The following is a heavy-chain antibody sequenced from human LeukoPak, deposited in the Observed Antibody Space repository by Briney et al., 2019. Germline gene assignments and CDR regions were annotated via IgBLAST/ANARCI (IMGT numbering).Heavy chain of an antibody. V-gene: IGHV3-21*01. CDR2: ISSSGSYI. J-gene: IGHJ4*02. CDR3: ARASSGRYFAFIDY. CDR1: GFTFSSYS. D-gene: IGHD1-26*01. Sequence: GGSLRLSCAASGFTFSSYSMNWVRQAPGKGLEWVSSISSSGSYIYYADSVKGRFTISRDNAKNSVYLQMNSLRVEDTAVYYCARASSGRYFAFIDYWGQGILVTVSS.